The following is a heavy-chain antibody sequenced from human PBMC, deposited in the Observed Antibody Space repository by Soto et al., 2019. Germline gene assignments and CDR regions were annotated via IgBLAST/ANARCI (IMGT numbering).Heavy chain of an antibody. Sequence: QVQLVQSGAEVKEPGSSVKVSCKASGGTFSSYAISWVRQAPGQGLEWMGGIIPLFRTPDYAQKFQGRVTITADEPTSTAYMELSSLRVDDTGVYYCARDNDRLQLGGNYYYIMDVWGQGTTITVSS. CDR1: GGTFSSYA. V-gene: IGHV1-69*12. CDR3: ARDNDRLQLGGNYYYIMDV. D-gene: IGHD4-4*01. J-gene: IGHJ6*02. CDR2: IIPLFRTP.